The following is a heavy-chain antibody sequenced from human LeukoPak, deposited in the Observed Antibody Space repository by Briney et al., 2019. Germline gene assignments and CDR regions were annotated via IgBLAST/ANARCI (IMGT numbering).Heavy chain of an antibody. V-gene: IGHV3-48*03. Sequence: SGGSLRLSCAASGFTFSSYEMNWVRQAPGKGLEWVSYISSSGSTIYYADSVKGRFTISRDNAKNSLYLQMNSLRAEDTAVYYCARDLSPVVRASPMGYWGQGTLVTVSS. CDR3: ARDLSPVVRASPMGY. CDR1: GFTFSSYE. D-gene: IGHD3-10*01. CDR2: ISSSGSTI. J-gene: IGHJ4*02.